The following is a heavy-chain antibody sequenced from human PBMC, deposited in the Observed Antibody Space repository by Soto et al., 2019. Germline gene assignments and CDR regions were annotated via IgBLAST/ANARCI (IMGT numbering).Heavy chain of an antibody. D-gene: IGHD6-19*01. J-gene: IGHJ4*02. V-gene: IGHV4-34*01. CDR1: GGSFSGYY. Sequence: SETLSLTCAVYGGSFSGYYWSLIRQPPGKGLEWIGEINHSGSTNYNPSLKSRVTISVDTSKNQFSLKLSSVTAADTAVYYCASINSSGWYRFDYWGQGTLVTVSS. CDR2: INHSGST. CDR3: ASINSSGWYRFDY.